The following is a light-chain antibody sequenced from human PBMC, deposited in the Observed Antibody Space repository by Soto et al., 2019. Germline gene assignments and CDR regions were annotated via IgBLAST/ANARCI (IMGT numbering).Light chain of an antibody. J-gene: IGKJ4*01. CDR3: QHPSSWPLT. Sequence: EIVLTQSPATLSLSPGERATLSCRAIQSVSSYLAWYQQKPGQAPRLLIYDASNRATGIPARVSGSGSGTDFTLTSSGLEPEDFAVYYWQHPSSWPLTCGGGTKVESK. CDR2: DAS. V-gene: IGKV3-11*01. CDR1: QSVSSY.